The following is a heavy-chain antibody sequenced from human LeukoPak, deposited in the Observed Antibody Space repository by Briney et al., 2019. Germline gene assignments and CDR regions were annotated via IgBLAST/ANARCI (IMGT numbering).Heavy chain of an antibody. Sequence: SETLSLTCTVSGGSISSGSYDWYWIRQPAGKGLEWIGHIYTSGSTDYNPSLKSRVTISVATSKNQFSLKLTSVTAADTAIYYCTKRRGIWGQGTLVTVSS. CDR2: IYTSGST. CDR1: GGSISSGSYD. CDR3: TKRRGI. V-gene: IGHV4-61*09. D-gene: IGHD3-10*01. J-gene: IGHJ4*02.